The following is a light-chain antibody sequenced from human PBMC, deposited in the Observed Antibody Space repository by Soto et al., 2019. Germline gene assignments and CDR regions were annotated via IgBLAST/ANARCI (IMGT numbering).Light chain of an antibody. CDR3: MQGTHWPYT. CDR1: QGLVHSNGGTS. CDR2: QVS. J-gene: IGKJ2*01. V-gene: IGKV2-30*02. Sequence: DVVMTQSPVSLPVTLGQPASISCRSNQGLVHSNGGTSMSWFQQRPGQSPRRLIHQVSNRDSGVPDGFTGSGSGTDFTLEISRVEAEDIGVYYCMQGTHWPYTFGQGTKLEI.